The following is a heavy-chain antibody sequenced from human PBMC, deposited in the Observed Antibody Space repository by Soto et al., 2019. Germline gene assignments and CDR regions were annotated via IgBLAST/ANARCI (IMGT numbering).Heavy chain of an antibody. J-gene: IGHJ3*02. Sequence: GGSLRLSCAASGFTFSDYYMSWIRQAPGKGLEWVSYISSSGSTIYYADSVKGRFTISRDNAKNSLYLQMNSLRAEDTAVYYCARSRCSGGSCYSGFFGDAFDIWGQGTMVTVSS. V-gene: IGHV3-11*01. CDR2: ISSSGSTI. D-gene: IGHD2-15*01. CDR1: GFTFSDYY. CDR3: ARSRCSGGSCYSGFFGDAFDI.